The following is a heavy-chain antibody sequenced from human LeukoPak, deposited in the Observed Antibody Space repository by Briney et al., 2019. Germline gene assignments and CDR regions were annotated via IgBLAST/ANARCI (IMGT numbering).Heavy chain of an antibody. J-gene: IGHJ4*02. CDR1: GGSMSSGSYY. D-gene: IGHD1-26*01. CDR3: ARRVGATAGFDY. V-gene: IGHV4-61*01. CDR2: IYYSGST. Sequence: SETLSLTCTVSGGSMSSGSYYWGWIRQPPGKGLEWIGYIYYSGSTNYNPSLKSRVTISVDTSKNQFSLKLSSVTAADTAVYYCARRVGATAGFDYWGQGTLVTVSS.